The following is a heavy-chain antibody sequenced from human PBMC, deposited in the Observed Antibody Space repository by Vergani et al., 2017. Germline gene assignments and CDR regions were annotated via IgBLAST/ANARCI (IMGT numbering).Heavy chain of an antibody. V-gene: IGHV3-23*01. Sequence: EVQLLESGGNLVQPGGSLRLSCAASGFTFSSYAMSWVRQAPGKWLEWVSTISGSGGSTYYADSVKGRFTISRDNSKNTLFLQMNSLRAEDTAVYYCAKDPNYYSSGYYYTGVFDIWGQGTMLTVSS. J-gene: IGHJ3*02. CDR2: ISGSGGST. CDR1: GFTFSSYA. CDR3: AKDPNYYSSGYYYTGVFDI. D-gene: IGHD3-22*01.